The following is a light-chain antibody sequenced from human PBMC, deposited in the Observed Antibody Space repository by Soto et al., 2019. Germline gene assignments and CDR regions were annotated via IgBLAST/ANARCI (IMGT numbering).Light chain of an antibody. Sequence: EIVLIQSPGTLSLSPGERATLSCRASQGSTSLAWYQQKPGQAPRLLIFGASNRAAGIPDRFSGSGSGTDFTLTISRLEPEDFAVYYCQQFSDSRWAFGQGTKVEVK. CDR1: QGSTS. CDR3: QQFSDSRWA. J-gene: IGKJ1*01. CDR2: GAS. V-gene: IGKV3-20*01.